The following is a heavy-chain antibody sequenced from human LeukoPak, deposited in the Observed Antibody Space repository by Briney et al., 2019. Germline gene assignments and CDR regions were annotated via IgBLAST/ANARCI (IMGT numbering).Heavy chain of an antibody. V-gene: IGHV3-53*05. J-gene: IGHJ1*01. D-gene: IGHD2-15*01. CDR1: GFTVSSNS. CDR2: SDSGSYT. CDR3: ARENVVVVVAATQRYFQH. Sequence: GGSLRLSCTVSGFTVSSNSMSWVRQAPGKGLEWVAAISDSGSYTYYADSVQGRFNISRDNSKNTLYLQMNSLRAEDTAVYYCARENVVVVVAATQRYFQHWGQGTLVTVSS.